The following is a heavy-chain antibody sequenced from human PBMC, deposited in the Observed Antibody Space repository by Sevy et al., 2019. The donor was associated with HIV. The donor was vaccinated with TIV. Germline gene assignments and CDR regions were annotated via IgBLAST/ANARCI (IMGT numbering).Heavy chain of an antibody. D-gene: IGHD4-4*01. J-gene: IGHJ5*02. V-gene: IGHV3-30*02. CDR1: GFTFNFHG. CDR2: IWHDGSNK. CDR3: ARETDNSARWLDP. Sequence: GGSLRLSCAASGFTFNFHGMHWVRQAPGKGLEWVAFIWHDGSNKYMADSVMGRFTISRDNSKNTLFLQMNSLTVEDTAVYYCARETDNSARWLDPWGQGTLVIVSS.